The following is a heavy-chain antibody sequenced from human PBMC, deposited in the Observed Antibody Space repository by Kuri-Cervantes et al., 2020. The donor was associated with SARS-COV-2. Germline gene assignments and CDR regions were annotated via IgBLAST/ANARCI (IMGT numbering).Heavy chain of an antibody. D-gene: IGHD3-22*01. CDR3: ARGDSSGYLYYFDY. CDR1: GFTFSSYE. V-gene: IGHV3-48*03. Sequence: GESLKTSCAASGFTFSSYEMNWVRQAPGKGLEWVSYISSSGSTIYHADSVKGRFTISRDNAKNSLYLQMNSLRAEDTAVYYCARGDSSGYLYYFDYWGQGTLVTVSS. CDR2: ISSSGSTI. J-gene: IGHJ4*02.